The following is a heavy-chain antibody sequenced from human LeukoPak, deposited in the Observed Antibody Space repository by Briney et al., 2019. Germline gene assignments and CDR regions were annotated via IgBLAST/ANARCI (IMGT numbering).Heavy chain of an antibody. V-gene: IGHV1-24*01. CDR2: FDPEDGET. Sequence: GATVKVSCKVSGYTLTELSMHWVRQAPGKGLEWMGGFDPEDGETIYAQKFQGTVTMTEDTSTDTAYMELSSLRSEDTAVYYCATRIWFGEFSNAFDIWGQGTMVTVSS. D-gene: IGHD3-10*01. CDR3: ATRIWFGEFSNAFDI. J-gene: IGHJ3*02. CDR1: GYTLTELS.